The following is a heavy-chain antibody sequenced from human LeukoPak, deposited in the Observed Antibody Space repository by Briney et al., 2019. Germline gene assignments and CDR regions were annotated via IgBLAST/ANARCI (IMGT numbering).Heavy chain of an antibody. J-gene: IGHJ4*03. CDR1: GGSFSRYY. V-gene: IGHV4-34*01. Sequence: KTSETLSLTCAVYGGSFSRYYWSWIRQSPGKGLEWTAEIDHRGDTNYNPSVKSRVTISVDTSKNQFSLKVRSLSAADTAVYYCARGPTISETGYFDFWGQGTLVTVSS. CDR2: IDHRGDT. CDR3: ARGPTISETGYFDF. D-gene: IGHD1-1*01.